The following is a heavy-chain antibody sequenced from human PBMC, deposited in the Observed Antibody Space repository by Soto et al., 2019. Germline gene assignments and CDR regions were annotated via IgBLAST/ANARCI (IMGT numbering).Heavy chain of an antibody. CDR2: ISSSSSYI. D-gene: IGHD2-2*01. Sequence: GGSLRLSCAASGFTLSSYSMNWVRQAPGKGLEWVSSISSSSSYIYYADSVKGRFTISRDNAKNSLYLLMNSLRTEATAVYSCAREDSSSSSCYVNAFDIWGQGTMVTVSS. CDR1: GFTLSSYS. J-gene: IGHJ3*02. CDR3: AREDSSSSSCYVNAFDI. V-gene: IGHV3-21*01.